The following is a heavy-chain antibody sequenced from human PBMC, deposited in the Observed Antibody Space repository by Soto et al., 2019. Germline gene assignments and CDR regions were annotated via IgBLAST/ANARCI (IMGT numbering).Heavy chain of an antibody. J-gene: IGHJ5*02. CDR2: INHSGSA. CDR1: GGSFSGYY. D-gene: IGHD3-16*01. CDR3: ARVPIDTYMIYWSDP. V-gene: IGHV4-34*01. Sequence: SETLSLTCAVYGGSFSGYYWNWIRQPPGKGLEWIGEINHSGSANYNPSLKSRVTISVDTSKNQFSLKLTSVTAADTAVYYCARVPIDTYMIYWSDPWGQGTLVTVSS.